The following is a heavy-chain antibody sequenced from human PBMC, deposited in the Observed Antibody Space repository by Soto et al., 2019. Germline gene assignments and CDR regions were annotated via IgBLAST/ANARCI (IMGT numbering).Heavy chain of an antibody. CDR3: AHTGGYCSGGTCFQY. Sequence: SGPTLGNPTQTLTLTCSVSWLSLITNGVGVGWIRQPPGKALEWLALIYWDDDKRYSPSLKSRLTITKDSSKNHVVLSMTNLDPVDTGTYYCAHTGGYCSGGTCFQYWGQGALVTVSS. V-gene: IGHV2-5*02. CDR1: WLSLITNGVG. CDR2: IYWDDDK. J-gene: IGHJ4*02. D-gene: IGHD2-15*01.